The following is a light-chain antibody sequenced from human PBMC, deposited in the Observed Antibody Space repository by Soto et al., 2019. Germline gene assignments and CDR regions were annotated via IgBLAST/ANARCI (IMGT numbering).Light chain of an antibody. CDR1: KLGDKY. CDR3: QAWDSSTAYVV. J-gene: IGLJ2*01. Sequence: SYELTQPPSVSGSPGQTASITCSGDKLGDKYACWYQQKPGQSPMLVIYQDSKRPSGIPERFSGSNSGNTATLTISGTQAMDEADYYCQAWDSSTAYVVFGGGTKLTVL. V-gene: IGLV3-1*01. CDR2: QDS.